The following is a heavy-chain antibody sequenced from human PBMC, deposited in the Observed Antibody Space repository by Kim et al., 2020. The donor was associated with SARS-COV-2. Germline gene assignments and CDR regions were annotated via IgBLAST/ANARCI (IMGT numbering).Heavy chain of an antibody. D-gene: IGHD3-22*01. J-gene: IGHJ5*02. V-gene: IGHV4-34*01. CDR2: ITHSGST. Sequence: SETLSLTCAAYGGSFSGYYWSWIRQPPTKGLEWIGEITHSGSTNYNPSLKSRVTISVDTSKNQFSLKLSSMTAADTAVYYCARGRGPHYYDSSGGGKNWFDPWGQGTLVTVSS. CDR3: ARGRGPHYYDSSGGGKNWFDP. CDR1: GGSFSGYY.